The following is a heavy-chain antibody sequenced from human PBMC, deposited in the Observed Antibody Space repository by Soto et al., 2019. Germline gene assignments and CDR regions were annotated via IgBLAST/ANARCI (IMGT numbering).Heavy chain of an antibody. Sequence: EVQLVESGGGLVQPGGSLRLSCAASGFTFSSYWMHWVRQAPGKGLVWVSRINSDGSSTTYADSVKGRFTISRDNAKNTLYLQMNSLRAEATAVYYCVRVPTGGYAFPLDVYWGQGTLVTVCS. V-gene: IGHV3-74*01. J-gene: IGHJ4*02. CDR1: GFTFSSYW. CDR2: INSDGSST. D-gene: IGHD5-12*01. CDR3: VRVPTGGYAFPLDVY.